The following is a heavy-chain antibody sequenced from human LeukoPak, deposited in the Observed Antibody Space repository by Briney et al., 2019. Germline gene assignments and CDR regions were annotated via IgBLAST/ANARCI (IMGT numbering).Heavy chain of an antibody. CDR3: ARDLWFGELLHHYYYGMDV. V-gene: IGHV3-21*01. Sequence: GGSLRLSCAASGFTFSSYSMNWVRQAPGKGLEWVSSISSSSSYIYYVDSVKGRFTISRDNAKNSLYLQMNSLRAEDTAVYYCARDLWFGELLHHYYYGMDVWGQGTTVTVSS. CDR1: GFTFSSYS. J-gene: IGHJ6*02. D-gene: IGHD3-10*01. CDR2: ISSSSSYI.